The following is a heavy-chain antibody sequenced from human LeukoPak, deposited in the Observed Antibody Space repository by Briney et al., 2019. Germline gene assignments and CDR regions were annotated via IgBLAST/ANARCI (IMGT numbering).Heavy chain of an antibody. V-gene: IGHV3-23*01. CDR3: ARGVWGSYRPTMYYFDY. CDR2: ISSSGSGGNT. CDR1: GVTLSNYA. Sequence: GGSLRLSCVASGVTLSNYAMSWARQAPGKGLEWVSGISSSGSGGNTYYADSVKGRFTISRDSSKNTLFLHMNSLRAEDTAVYYCARGVWGSYRPTMYYFDYWGQGTLVTVSS. D-gene: IGHD3-16*02. J-gene: IGHJ4*02.